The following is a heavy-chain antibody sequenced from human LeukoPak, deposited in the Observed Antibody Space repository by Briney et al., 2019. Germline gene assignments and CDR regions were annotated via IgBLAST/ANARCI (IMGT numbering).Heavy chain of an antibody. J-gene: IGHJ4*02. CDR3: ARGRYRYSYDY. D-gene: IGHD1-26*01. V-gene: IGHV1-2*02. Sequence: AASVRVSCKASGYIFTDHSFHWVRQAPGQGLEWMGRIRPTDGATKVAQKFQGRVTLTRDTSISTVYMEMSGLRFDDTAMYYCARGRYRYSYDYWGQGTLVTVSS. CDR2: IRPTDGAT. CDR1: GYIFTDHS.